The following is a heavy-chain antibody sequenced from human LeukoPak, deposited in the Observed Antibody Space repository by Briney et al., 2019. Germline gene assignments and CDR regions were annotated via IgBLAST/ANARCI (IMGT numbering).Heavy chain of an antibody. V-gene: IGHV3-23*01. CDR2: ISGSGANT. J-gene: IGHJ4*02. Sequence: AGSLRLSWAASGFIFSSYSMSWVRQLPGKGLQWVSSISGSGANTYNADSVKGRFTISRDNSKTTLYVQMNSLRAEDTAVYYCAREGTGTIDYWGQGTLVTVSS. CDR3: AREGTGTIDY. CDR1: GFIFSSYS. D-gene: IGHD1-1*01.